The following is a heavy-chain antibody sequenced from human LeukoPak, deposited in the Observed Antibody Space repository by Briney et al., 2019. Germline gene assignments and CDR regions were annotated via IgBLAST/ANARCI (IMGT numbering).Heavy chain of an antibody. D-gene: IGHD3-22*01. CDR3: AREVPTQYDSSGHYPGLGFDY. CDR2: ISSSGSTI. J-gene: IGHJ4*02. V-gene: IGHV3-11*01. Sequence: GGSLRLSCAASGFTFSDYYMSWIRQAPGKGLEWVSYISSSGSTIYYADSVKGRFTISRDNAKNSLYLQMDSLRAEDTAVYYCAREVPTQYDSSGHYPGLGFDYWGQGTLVTVSS. CDR1: GFTFSDYY.